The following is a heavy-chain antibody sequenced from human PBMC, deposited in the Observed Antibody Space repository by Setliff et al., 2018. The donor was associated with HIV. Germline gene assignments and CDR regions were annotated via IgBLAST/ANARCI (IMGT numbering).Heavy chain of an antibody. V-gene: IGHV4-31*03. D-gene: IGHD3-16*01. CDR3: ARERSLITNRRYFDS. J-gene: IGHJ4*03. CDR2: IYYSGST. Sequence: PSETLSLTCTVSGGSISSGGYYWSWIRQHPGKGLEWIGYIYYSGSTYYNPSLKSRVTISVDTSKNQFSLKVSSVTAADTAVYYCARERSLITNRRYFDSWGQGTMVTVSS. CDR1: GGSISSGGYY.